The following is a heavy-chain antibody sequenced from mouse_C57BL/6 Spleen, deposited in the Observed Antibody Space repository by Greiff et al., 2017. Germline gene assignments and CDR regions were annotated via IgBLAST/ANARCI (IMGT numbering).Heavy chain of an antibody. D-gene: IGHD2-3*01. V-gene: IGHV5-12*01. CDR2: ISNGGGST. Sequence: EVQVEQSGGGLVQPGGSLKLSCAASGFTFSDSYMYWVRQTPEKRLEWVAYISNGGGSTYYPDTVKGRFTASRDNAKNSLYLQMSRLKSYDTAMYYCSRHDGRYESFAYWGQGTLVTVSA. CDR3: SRHDGRYESFAY. CDR1: GFTFSDSY. J-gene: IGHJ3*01.